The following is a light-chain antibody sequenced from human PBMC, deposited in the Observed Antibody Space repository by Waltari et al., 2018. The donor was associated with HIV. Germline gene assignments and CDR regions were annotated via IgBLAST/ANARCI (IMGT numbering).Light chain of an antibody. CDR2: GAS. CDR1: PSVLFSSNNKNY. J-gene: IGKJ1*01. CDR3: QQYYSTPWT. V-gene: IGKV4-1*01. Sequence: DIVMTQSPHSLAVSLGEWATITCKSSPSVLFSSNNKNYLAWYQQKPGQPPKLLIYGASTGEAGVPNRFSGSGSGTDFTLTISSLQAEDVAVYYCQQYYSTPWTFGQGTKVEIK.